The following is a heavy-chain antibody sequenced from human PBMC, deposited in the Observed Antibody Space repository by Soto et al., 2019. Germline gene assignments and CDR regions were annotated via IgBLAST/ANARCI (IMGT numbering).Heavy chain of an antibody. CDR2: VSYSGSA. V-gene: IGHV4-59*01. J-gene: IGHJ4*02. CDR1: GGSISSYY. Sequence: PSETLSLTCTVSGGSISSYYWSWIRQPPGKGLEWIGYVSYSGSANYNPSLKSRVTISVDTSKNQFSLKLSSVTAADTAVYYCARVYCSGGSCYGIDYWGQGTLVTVSS. CDR3: ARVYCSGGSCYGIDY. D-gene: IGHD2-15*01.